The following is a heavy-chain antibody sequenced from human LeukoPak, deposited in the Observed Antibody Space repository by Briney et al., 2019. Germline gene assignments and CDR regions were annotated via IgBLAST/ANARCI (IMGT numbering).Heavy chain of an antibody. CDR2: IWYDGSNK. D-gene: IGHD1-26*01. CDR3: ATDRNSGKYYDY. Sequence: GGSLRLSCAASGLTFRNYGMHWVRQAPGKGLEWVAVIWYDGSNKYYADSVKGRFTTSRDNYKDTLYLQMNSLRAEDTAVYYCATDRNSGKYYDYWGQGTLVTVSS. V-gene: IGHV3-33*01. J-gene: IGHJ4*02. CDR1: GLTFRNYG.